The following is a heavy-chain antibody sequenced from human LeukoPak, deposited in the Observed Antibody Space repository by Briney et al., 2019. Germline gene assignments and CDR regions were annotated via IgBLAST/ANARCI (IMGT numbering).Heavy chain of an antibody. CDR1: GYTFTGYY. CDR3: ASPTRNYGDYLPPDY. Sequence: ASVKVSCKASGYTFTGYYMHWVRQAPGQGLEWMGRINPNSGGTNYAQKFQGRVTMTRDTSISTAYMELSRLRSDDTAVYYCASPTRNYGDYLPPDYWGQGTLVTVSS. J-gene: IGHJ4*02. CDR2: INPNSGGT. V-gene: IGHV1-2*06. D-gene: IGHD4-17*01.